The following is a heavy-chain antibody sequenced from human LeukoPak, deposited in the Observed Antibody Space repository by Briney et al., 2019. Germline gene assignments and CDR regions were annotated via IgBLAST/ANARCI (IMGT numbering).Heavy chain of an antibody. CDR2: MSYDGSDK. CDR1: GFTFSSYG. D-gene: IGHD2-15*01. CDR3: AKDSRYCSGGTCYPYYYMDV. V-gene: IGHV3-30*18. J-gene: IGHJ6*03. Sequence: GGSLRLSCAASGFTFSSYGMHWVRQAPGKGLEWVVVMSYDGSDKHYADSVKGRFTISRDTSKNTLYLQVNSLRAEDTALYFCAKDSRYCSGGTCYPYYYMDVWGKGTTVTVSS.